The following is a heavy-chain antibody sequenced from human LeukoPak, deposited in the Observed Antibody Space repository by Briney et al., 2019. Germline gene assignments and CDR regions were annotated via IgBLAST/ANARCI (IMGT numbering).Heavy chain of an antibody. V-gene: IGHV4-59*01. J-gene: IGHJ4*02. CDR2: IYYSGST. D-gene: IGHD3-10*01. CDR1: GGSISSYY. CDR3: AREGFIYGSGTFDY. Sequence: SETLSLTFTVSGGSISSYYWSWIRQPPGKGLEWIGYIYYSGSTNYNPSLKSRVTISVDTSKNQFSLKLSSVTAADTAVYYCAREGFIYGSGTFDYWGQGTLVTVSS.